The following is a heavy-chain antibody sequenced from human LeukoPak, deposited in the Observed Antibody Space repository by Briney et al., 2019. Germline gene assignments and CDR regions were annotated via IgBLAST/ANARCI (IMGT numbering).Heavy chain of an antibody. CDR3: ARFSFGWFDP. J-gene: IGHJ5*02. Sequence: SETLSLTCTVSGGSISRSSSYWGWIRQPPGKGLEWIGSVYYSGSTYYNPSLKSRVTISVDTSKNQFSLNLRSVTAADTAVYYCARFSFGWFDPWGQGTLVTVSS. V-gene: IGHV4-39*07. D-gene: IGHD3-10*01. CDR1: GGSISRSSSY. CDR2: VYYSGST.